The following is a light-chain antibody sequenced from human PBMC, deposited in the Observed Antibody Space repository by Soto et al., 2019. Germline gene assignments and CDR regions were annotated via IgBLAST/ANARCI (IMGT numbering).Light chain of an antibody. Sequence: QSALTQPASVSGSPGQSITISCTGTSSDVGAYNYVSWYQQHPGKAPKLMIYDVTNRPSGVSNRISGSKSGNTASLTISGLQAEDEADYYCSSYTRSNTRVFGGGTKLTVL. CDR3: SSYTRSNTRV. CDR2: DVT. CDR1: SSDVGAYNY. V-gene: IGLV2-14*01. J-gene: IGLJ2*01.